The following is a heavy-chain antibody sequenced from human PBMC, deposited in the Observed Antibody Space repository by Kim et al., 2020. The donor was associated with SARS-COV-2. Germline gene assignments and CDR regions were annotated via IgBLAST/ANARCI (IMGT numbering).Heavy chain of an antibody. D-gene: IGHD1-26*01. CDR2: IKSNISGAPT. Sequence: GGSLRLSCVASGFSFSGAWMGWVRQAPGKGLEWVGLIKSNISGAPTDYAAPVKVRFTISRDDSKNTVYLQMNSLITEDTAVYYCTTQWEPNPGGYWGQGTLVSVSS. J-gene: IGHJ4*02. V-gene: IGHV3-15*01. CDR3: TTQWEPNPGGY. CDR1: GFSFSGAW.